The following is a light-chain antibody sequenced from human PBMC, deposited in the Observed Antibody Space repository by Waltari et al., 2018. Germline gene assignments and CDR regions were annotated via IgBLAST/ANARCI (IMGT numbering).Light chain of an antibody. Sequence: QTVVTQEPSLTVSPGGAVTLTCASTAVAVTSGSFPTWFQQRPGQPPKSLIYSADNQHSWTPARFSGSFIGGKAALTVSGVQPEDEADYFCLLFYGGAYVFGTGTKLTVL. V-gene: IGLV7-43*01. CDR2: SAD. CDR3: LLFYGGAYV. J-gene: IGLJ1*01. CDR1: AVAVTSGSF.